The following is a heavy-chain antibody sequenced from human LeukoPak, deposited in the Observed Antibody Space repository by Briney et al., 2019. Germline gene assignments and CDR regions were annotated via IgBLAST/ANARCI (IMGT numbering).Heavy chain of an antibody. CDR2: IYHSGST. J-gene: IGHJ1*01. Sequence: SETLSLTCTVSGYSISSGYYWGWIRQPPGKGLEWIGSIYHSGSTYYNPSLKSRVTISVDTSKNQFSLKLSSVTAADTAVYYCARQNTIFGVVITFQHWGQGTLVTVSS. D-gene: IGHD3-3*01. CDR3: ARQNTIFGVVITFQH. CDR1: GYSISSGYY. V-gene: IGHV4-38-2*02.